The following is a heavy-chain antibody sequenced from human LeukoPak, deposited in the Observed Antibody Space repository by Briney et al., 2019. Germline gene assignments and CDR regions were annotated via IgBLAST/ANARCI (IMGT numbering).Heavy chain of an antibody. V-gene: IGHV4-34*01. Sequence: SETLSLTCAVYGGSFSGHYWTWVRQPPGKGLEWIGEINHSGSTNYNPSLKSRVTISVDTSKNQFSLKVSSVTAADTAVYYCASVRRGFGESSKYYAYYYMGVWGKGTTVTISS. CDR3: ASVRRGFGESSKYYAYYYMGV. CDR2: INHSGST. J-gene: IGHJ6*03. D-gene: IGHD3-10*01. CDR1: GGSFSGHY.